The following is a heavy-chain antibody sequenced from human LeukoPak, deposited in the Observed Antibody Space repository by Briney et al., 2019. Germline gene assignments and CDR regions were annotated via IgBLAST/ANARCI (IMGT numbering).Heavy chain of an antibody. Sequence: ASVKVSCKASGYTFTSYDINWVRQATGQGLEWMGWMNPNSGNTGYAQKFQGRVTMTRNTSISTAYMELSSLRSKDTAVYYCARGMATYGSGSPAAGFDYWGQGTLVTVSS. V-gene: IGHV1-8*01. D-gene: IGHD3-10*01. J-gene: IGHJ4*02. CDR2: MNPNSGNT. CDR1: GYTFTSYD. CDR3: ARGMATYGSGSPAAGFDY.